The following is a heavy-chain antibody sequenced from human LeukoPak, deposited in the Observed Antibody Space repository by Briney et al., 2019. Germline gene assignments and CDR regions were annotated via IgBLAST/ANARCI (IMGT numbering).Heavy chain of an antibody. CDR1: GFTFSGYA. D-gene: IGHD5-12*01. CDR3: AKCGNSGCHLIDY. CDR2: ISGRTGAT. Sequence: GSLRLSCAASGFTFSGYAMHWVRQAPGKGLEWVSAISGRTGATYYADSEKGRFTISRDNSKSTLYLQMDSLRAEDTAVYYCAKCGNSGCHLIDYWGQGTLVTVSS. V-gene: IGHV3-23*01. J-gene: IGHJ4*02.